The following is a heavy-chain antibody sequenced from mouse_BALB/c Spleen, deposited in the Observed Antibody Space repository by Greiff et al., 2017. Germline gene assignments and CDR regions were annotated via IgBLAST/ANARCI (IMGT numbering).Heavy chain of an antibody. CDR2: IDPETGGT. D-gene: IGHD2-1*01. J-gene: IGHJ4*01. Sequence: QVQLKQSGAELVRPGASVTLSCKASGYTFTDYEMHWVKQTPVHGLEWIGAIDPETGGTAYNQKFKGKATLTADKSSSTAYMELRSLTSEDSAVYYCTRYYGNSPMDYWGQGTSVTVSS. V-gene: IGHV1-15*01. CDR3: TRYYGNSPMDY. CDR1: GYTFTDYE.